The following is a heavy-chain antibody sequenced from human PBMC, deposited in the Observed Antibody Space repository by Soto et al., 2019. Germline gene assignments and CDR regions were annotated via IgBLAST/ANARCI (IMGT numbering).Heavy chain of an antibody. V-gene: IGHV3-33*01. D-gene: IGHD3-10*01. CDR1: GLTFSSYG. Sequence: QVQLVESGGGVVQPGRSLRLSCAASGLTFSSYGMHWVRQAPGKGLEWVALIWYDTSNKYYGDSVKGRFTISRDNSKNTLYLQMNSLRAEDTAVYYCARDYGSGMDCWGQGTLVTVSS. CDR2: IWYDTSNK. CDR3: ARDYGSGMDC. J-gene: IGHJ4*02.